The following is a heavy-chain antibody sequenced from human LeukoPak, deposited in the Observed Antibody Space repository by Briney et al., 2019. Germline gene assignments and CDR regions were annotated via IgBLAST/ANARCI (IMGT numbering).Heavy chain of an antibody. CDR3: ARLGYGNGRVNWFDP. V-gene: IGHV4-39*01. J-gene: IGHJ5*02. CDR2: TKYGAST. D-gene: IGHD5-18*01. CDR1: GGSISSSINY. Sequence: SETLSLTCTVSGGSISSSINYWAWIRQPPGQGLEWIATTKYGASTFYNPSLRSRVTISVDTSKNQFSLKVNSVTAADTAVYYCARLGYGNGRVNWFDPWGQGNLVTVSS.